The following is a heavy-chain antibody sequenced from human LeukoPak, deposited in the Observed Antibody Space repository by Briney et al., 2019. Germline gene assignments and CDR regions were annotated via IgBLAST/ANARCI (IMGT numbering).Heavy chain of an antibody. CDR1: GGSISSSSYY. V-gene: IGHV4-39*07. CDR3: ARVVAARGRFDY. Sequence: SGTLSLTCTVSGGSISSSSYYWGWIRQPPGKGLEWIGNIYYSGSTYYNPSLKSRVTISVDTSKNQFSLKLSSVTAADTAVYYCARVVAARGRFDYWGQGTLVTVSS. CDR2: IYYSGST. D-gene: IGHD5-12*01. J-gene: IGHJ4*02.